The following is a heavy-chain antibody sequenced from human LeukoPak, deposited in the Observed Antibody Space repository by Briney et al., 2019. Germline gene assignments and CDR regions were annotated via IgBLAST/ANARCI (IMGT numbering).Heavy chain of an antibody. D-gene: IGHD6-6*01. CDR3: ARGVQP. CDR1: GGSFSGYY. J-gene: IGHJ5*02. V-gene: IGHV4-34*01. Sequence: PSETLSLTCAVYGGSFSGYYWGWIRQPPGKGLEWIGEINHSGSTTYNPSLKGRVTISVDTSKSQFSLNLSSVTAADTAVYYCARGVQPWGQGTLVTVSS. CDR2: INHSGST.